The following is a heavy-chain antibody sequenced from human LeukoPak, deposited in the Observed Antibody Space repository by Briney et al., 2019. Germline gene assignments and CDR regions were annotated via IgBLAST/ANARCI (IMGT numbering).Heavy chain of an antibody. Sequence: GASVKVSCKASGYTFTGYYMHWVRQAPGQGLEWMGRINPNSGGTNYAQKFQSRVTMTRDTSISTAYMELSSLRSDDTALYYCARELGDGSGGMDVWGQGTTVIVSS. CDR1: GYTFTGYY. CDR2: INPNSGGT. CDR3: ARELGDGSGGMDV. J-gene: IGHJ6*02. D-gene: IGHD3-10*01. V-gene: IGHV1-2*06.